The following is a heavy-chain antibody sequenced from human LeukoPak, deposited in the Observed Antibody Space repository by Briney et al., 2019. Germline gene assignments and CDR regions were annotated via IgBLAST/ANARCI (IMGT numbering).Heavy chain of an antibody. CDR2: INPNSGGT. CDR1: GYTFTGYY. CDR3: TRELVGSGSYDY. V-gene: IGHV1-2*02. J-gene: IGHJ4*02. Sequence: GASVKVSCKASGYTFTGYYTHWVRQAPGQGLEWMGWINPNSGGTNYAQKFQGRVTMTRDTSISTAYMELSRLRSDDTAVYYCTRELVGSGSYDYWGQGTLVTVSS. D-gene: IGHD3-10*01.